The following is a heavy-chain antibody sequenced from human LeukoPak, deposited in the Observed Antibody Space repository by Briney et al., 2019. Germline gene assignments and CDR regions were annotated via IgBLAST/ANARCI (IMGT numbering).Heavy chain of an antibody. CDR2: IIPMFGRA. CDR1: GDTFSSYA. CDR3: ARVVKRGYNWFDP. D-gene: IGHD3-22*01. Sequence: GSSVKVSCKASGDTFSSYAISWVRQAPGQGLEWMGGIIPMFGRANYAQNFQGRVTIAADESASTAYMELSSLRSEDTAVYYCARVVKRGYNWFDPWGQGTLVTVSS. J-gene: IGHJ5*02. V-gene: IGHV1-69*01.